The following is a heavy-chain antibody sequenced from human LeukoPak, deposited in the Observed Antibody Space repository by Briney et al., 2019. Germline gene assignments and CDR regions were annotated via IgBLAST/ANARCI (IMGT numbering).Heavy chain of an antibody. V-gene: IGHV3-23*01. CDR3: AKDLGSGYYYYFDS. CDR1: GFTFSNSA. CDR2: ISGSGGST. D-gene: IGHD3-3*01. Sequence: GGSLRLSCAASGFTFSNSAMSWVRQAPGKGLEWVSVISGSGGSTYYADSVKGRFTISRDNSKNTLYLQMHSLRAEDTAVYYCAKDLGSGYYYYFDSWGQGTLVTVSS. J-gene: IGHJ4*02.